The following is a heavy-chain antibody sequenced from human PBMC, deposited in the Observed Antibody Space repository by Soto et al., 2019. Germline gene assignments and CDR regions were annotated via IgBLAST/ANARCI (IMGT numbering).Heavy chain of an antibody. CDR3: ARDNSLVY. J-gene: IGHJ4*02. D-gene: IGHD5-18*01. V-gene: IGHV3-7*05. CDR1: GFTFSSHW. CDR2: IKEDGSDK. Sequence: EVQLVESGGGLVQPGGSLRLSCAASGFTFSSHWMTWVRQAPGKGLEWVANIKEDGSDKYYVDSVKGRFIISRDNAKNSLYLQMVSLRAEDTAVYYCARDNSLVYWGQGTLVTVSS.